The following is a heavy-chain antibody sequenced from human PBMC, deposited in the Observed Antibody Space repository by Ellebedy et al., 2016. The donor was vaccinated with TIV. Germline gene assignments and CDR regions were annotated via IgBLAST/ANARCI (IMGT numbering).Heavy chain of an antibody. V-gene: IGHV1-18*01. CDR2: IRVYNGDS. J-gene: IGHJ6*02. D-gene: IGHD2-21*02. CDR1: GDTFTTYG. CDR3: AAAYCGGDCYGTYYYYYGMDV. Sequence: ASVKVSXKASGDTFTTYGISWVRQAPGQGLEWIGWIRVYNGDSNYAQKLQGRVSLTTDTSTSTAYMELRSLGSDDTAVYYCAAAYCGGDCYGTYYYYYGMDVWGHGTTVTVSS.